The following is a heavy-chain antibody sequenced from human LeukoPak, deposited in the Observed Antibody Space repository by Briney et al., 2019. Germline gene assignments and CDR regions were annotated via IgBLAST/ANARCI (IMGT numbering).Heavy chain of an antibody. V-gene: IGHV3-23*01. Sequence: GGSLRLSCAASGFTFSGSAMSWVRQAPGEGLEWVSLISYNGANSYYTDSVRGRFTISRDNSKDTLFLQMNSLRAEDTAIYYCARDMQLSTWGRGTMVTVSS. CDR2: ISYNGANS. J-gene: IGHJ3*01. CDR3: ARDMQLST. D-gene: IGHD3-16*02. CDR1: GFTFSGSA.